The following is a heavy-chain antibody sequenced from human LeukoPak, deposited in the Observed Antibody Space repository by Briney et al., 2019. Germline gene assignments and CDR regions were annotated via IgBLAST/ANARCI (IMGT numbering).Heavy chain of an antibody. CDR2: IYYSGST. V-gene: IGHV4-59*08. D-gene: IGHD5-24*01. CDR3: AGGGSRDGYNPMGDY. CDR1: GGSISSNY. Sequence: SETLSLTCTVSGGSISSNYWSWIRQPPGKGLEWIGYIYYSGSTNYNPSLKSRVTISVDTSKNQFSLKLSSVTAADTAVYYCAGGGSRDGYNPMGDYWGQGTLVTVSS. J-gene: IGHJ4*02.